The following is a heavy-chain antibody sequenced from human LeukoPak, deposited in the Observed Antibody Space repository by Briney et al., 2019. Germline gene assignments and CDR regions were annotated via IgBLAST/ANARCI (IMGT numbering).Heavy chain of an antibody. D-gene: IGHD3-22*01. Sequence: GGSLRLSCAASGFIFSNYAIHCVRQAPGKGLEWVAVISYDRSNKYYADSVKGRFTISRDNSKNALYLQMNSLRADDTAVYYCARDRSGYELSGLDYWGQGTLVTVPS. CDR3: ARDRSGYELSGLDY. V-gene: IGHV3-30*04. CDR1: GFIFSNYA. J-gene: IGHJ4*02. CDR2: ISYDRSNK.